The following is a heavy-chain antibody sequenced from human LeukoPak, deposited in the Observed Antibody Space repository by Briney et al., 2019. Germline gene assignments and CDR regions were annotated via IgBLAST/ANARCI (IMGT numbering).Heavy chain of an antibody. V-gene: IGHV3-33*01. D-gene: IGHD3-10*01. Sequence: PGRSLRLSCAASGFTFSSYGMHWVRQAPGKGLEWVAVIWYDGSNKYYADSVKGRFTISRDNSKNTLYLQMNSLRAEDTAVYYCARENQKYYYGSGSYGGAFDYWGQGTMVTV. CDR3: ARENQKYYYGSGSYGGAFDY. J-gene: IGHJ3*01. CDR1: GFTFSSYG. CDR2: IWYDGSNK.